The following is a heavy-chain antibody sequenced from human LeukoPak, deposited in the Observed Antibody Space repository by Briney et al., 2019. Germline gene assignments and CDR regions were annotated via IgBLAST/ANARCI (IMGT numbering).Heavy chain of an antibody. V-gene: IGHV4-4*07. CDR2: IYTSGST. Sequence: SETLSLTCTVSGGSISSYYWSWIREPAGKGLEWIGRIYTSGSTNYNASLKSRVSMSVDTSKNQFSLKLSSVTAADTAVFYCARENSGSYREFDYWGQGTLVTVSS. CDR3: ARENSGSYREFDY. D-gene: IGHD1-26*01. J-gene: IGHJ4*02. CDR1: GGSISSYY.